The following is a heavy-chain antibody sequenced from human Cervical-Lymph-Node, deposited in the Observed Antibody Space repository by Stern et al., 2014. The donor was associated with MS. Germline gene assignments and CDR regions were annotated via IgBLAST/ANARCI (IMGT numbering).Heavy chain of an antibody. V-gene: IGHV4-59*03. CDR3: AGGSAVGAPDY. CDR1: GASISSYS. J-gene: IGHJ4*02. D-gene: IGHD3-16*01. CDR2: IYYSGSS. Sequence: QVQLQESGPGLVKPSETLSLTCTVSGASISSYSWSWIRQPPGKGLEWIGYIYYSGSSNQNPSLKSRVAISLDTSKNQVALRLSSVTAVDTAVYYCAGGSAVGAPDYWGQGTLVTVSS.